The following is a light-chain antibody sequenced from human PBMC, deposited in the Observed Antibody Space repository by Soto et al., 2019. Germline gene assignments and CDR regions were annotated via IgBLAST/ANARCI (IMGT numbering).Light chain of an antibody. V-gene: IGKV3-20*01. CDR1: QSFSSSY. Sequence: DIVLTQSPGSLSLSPGERATLSCRASQSFSSSYLAWYQQKPGQAPRLLIYGASSRATGIPDRFSGSGSGTDFTFTISRPEPEDSAVYYCQQYGSPPPGTLGQGTKVQI. CDR3: QQYGSPPPGT. J-gene: IGKJ1*01. CDR2: GAS.